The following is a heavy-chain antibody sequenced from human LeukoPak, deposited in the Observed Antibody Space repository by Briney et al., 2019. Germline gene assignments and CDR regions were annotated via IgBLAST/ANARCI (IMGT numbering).Heavy chain of an antibody. J-gene: IGHJ6*03. CDR1: GGSISSYY. CDR2: IYTSGST. D-gene: IGHD5-12*01. CDR3: ARDLSGYDYYYYYMDV. V-gene: IGHV4-4*07. Sequence: SETLSLTCTVSGGSISSYYWSWIRQPAGKGLEWIGRIYTSGSTNYNPSLKSRVTISVDKSKNQFSLKLSSVTAADTAVYYCARDLSGYDYYYYYMDVWGKGTTVTASS.